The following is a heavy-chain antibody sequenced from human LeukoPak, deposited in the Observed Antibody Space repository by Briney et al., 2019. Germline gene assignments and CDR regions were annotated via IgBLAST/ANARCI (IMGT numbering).Heavy chain of an antibody. CDR2: INPNSGGT. Sequence: GASVKVSCKASGYTFTGYYMHWVRQAPGQGLEWMGRINPNSGGTNYAQKFQGRVTMTRDTSISTAYMEPSRLRSDDTAVYYCARESKVRGVSFDYWGQGTLVTVSS. V-gene: IGHV1-2*06. D-gene: IGHD3-10*01. CDR1: GYTFTGYY. J-gene: IGHJ4*02. CDR3: ARESKVRGVSFDY.